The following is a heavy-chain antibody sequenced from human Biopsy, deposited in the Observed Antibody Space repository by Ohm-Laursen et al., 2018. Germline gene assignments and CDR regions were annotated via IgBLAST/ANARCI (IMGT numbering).Heavy chain of an antibody. Sequence: SLRLSCSASGFPVSDYYMSWIRQAPGRGLEWVSDINSSGSTKYHAESVKGRFTTSRDNAMNSVYLQMNSLRGEDTAVYYCARAVGIAAAPIDYWGQGTLVTVSS. J-gene: IGHJ4*02. V-gene: IGHV3-11*01. CDR2: INSSGSTK. D-gene: IGHD2-15*01. CDR3: ARAVGIAAAPIDY. CDR1: GFPVSDYY.